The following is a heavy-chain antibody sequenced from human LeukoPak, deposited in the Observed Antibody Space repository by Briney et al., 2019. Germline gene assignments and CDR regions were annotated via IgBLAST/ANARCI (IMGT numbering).Heavy chain of an antibody. Sequence: GGSLRLSCAASGFTFSNYNMNWVRQAPGKGLEWVSVISSSSRYMYYADSVKGRFTISRDNAKNSLYLQMNSLRTEDTAVYYCARVSTAVSLAIDYWGQGTLVTVSS. CDR2: ISSSSRYM. D-gene: IGHD6-13*01. J-gene: IGHJ4*02. V-gene: IGHV3-21*06. CDR1: GFTFSNYN. CDR3: ARVSTAVSLAIDY.